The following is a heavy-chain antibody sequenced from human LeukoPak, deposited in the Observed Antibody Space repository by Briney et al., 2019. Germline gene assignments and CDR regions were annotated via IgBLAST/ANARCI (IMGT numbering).Heavy chain of an antibody. Sequence: GGSLRLSCAASGFTVSSNYMSWVRQAPGKGLEWVGRIKSKTDGGTTDYAAPVKGRFTISRDDSKNTLYLQMNSLKTEDTAVYYCTTPWILGAFDIWGQGTMVTVSS. V-gene: IGHV3-15*01. J-gene: IGHJ3*02. D-gene: IGHD5-18*01. CDR3: TTPWILGAFDI. CDR1: GFTVSSNY. CDR2: IKSKTDGGTT.